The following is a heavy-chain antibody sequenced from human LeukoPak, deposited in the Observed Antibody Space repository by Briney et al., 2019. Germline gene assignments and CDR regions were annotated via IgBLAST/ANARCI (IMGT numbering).Heavy chain of an antibody. J-gene: IGHJ4*02. CDR3: CDSSSCSFDY. CDR2: IKEDGSEK. D-gene: IGHD6-13*01. Sequence: PGGSLRLSCAASGFTFSTDCINWVGQAPGKGLEWVANIKEDGSEKYYVDSVKGRFTISRDNAKNSLYLQMNSLRAEDPAVYYCCDSSSCSFDYWGQGTLVTVSS. V-gene: IGHV3-7*01. CDR1: GFTFSTDC.